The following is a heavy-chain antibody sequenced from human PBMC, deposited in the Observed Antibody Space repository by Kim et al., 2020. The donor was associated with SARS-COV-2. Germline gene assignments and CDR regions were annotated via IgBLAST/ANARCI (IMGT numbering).Heavy chain of an antibody. Sequence: SETLSLTCTVSGGSISSGSYYWSWIRQPAGKGLEWIGRIYTSGSTNYNPSLKSRVTISVDTSKNQFSLKLSSVTAADTAVYYCARGVHYYDSSGYYYWGQGTLVTVSS. J-gene: IGHJ4*02. CDR2: IYTSGST. CDR1: GGSISSGSYY. V-gene: IGHV4-61*02. CDR3: ARGVHYYDSSGYYY. D-gene: IGHD3-22*01.